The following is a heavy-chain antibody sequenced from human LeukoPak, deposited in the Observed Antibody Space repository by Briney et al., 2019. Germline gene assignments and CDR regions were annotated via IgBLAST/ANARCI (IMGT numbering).Heavy chain of an antibody. Sequence: NPSETLSLTCSVSGGSISSLYWSWIRQSPGKGLEWIGDIHYSGSTNYNPSLKSRVTISVDTSKNQFSLKLSSVPAADTAVYYCAGAPYYDILTAYYPYYFDYWGQGTLVTVSS. D-gene: IGHD3-9*01. CDR3: AGAPYYDILTAYYPYYFDY. J-gene: IGHJ4*02. CDR2: IHYSGST. CDR1: GGSISSLY. V-gene: IGHV4-59*01.